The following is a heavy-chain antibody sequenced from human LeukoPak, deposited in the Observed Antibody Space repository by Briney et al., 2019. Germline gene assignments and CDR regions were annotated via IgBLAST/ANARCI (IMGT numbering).Heavy chain of an antibody. D-gene: IGHD3-10*01. CDR2: VDPEDGET. J-gene: IGHJ4*02. Sequence: ASVKVSCKVSGYTFTDYYMHWVQQAPGKGLEWMGLVDPEDGETIYAEKFQGRVTITADTSTDTAYMELSSLRSEDTAVYYCARGPIYGSGSYLVWGQGTLVTVSS. V-gene: IGHV1-69-2*01. CDR1: GYTFTDYY. CDR3: ARGPIYGSGSYLV.